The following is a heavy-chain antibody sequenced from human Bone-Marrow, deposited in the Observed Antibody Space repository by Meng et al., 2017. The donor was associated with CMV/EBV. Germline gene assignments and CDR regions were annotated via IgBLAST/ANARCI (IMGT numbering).Heavy chain of an antibody. D-gene: IGHD6-6*01. CDR1: GYSFTSYW. Sequence: GESLKISCKGSGYSFTSYWIGWVRQMPGKGLEWMGIIYPGDSDTRYSPSFQGQVTISADKSISTAYLQWSSLKASNTAMYYCARFKERAARGGGYWGQGTLVTVSS. J-gene: IGHJ4*02. CDR2: IYPGDSDT. CDR3: ARFKERAARGGGY. V-gene: IGHV5-51*01.